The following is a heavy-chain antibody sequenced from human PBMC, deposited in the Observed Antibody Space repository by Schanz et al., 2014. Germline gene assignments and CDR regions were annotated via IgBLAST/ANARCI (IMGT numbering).Heavy chain of an antibody. D-gene: IGHD3-22*01. V-gene: IGHV3-53*01. CDR2: VYMSAAST. CDR1: GFTVSSNY. J-gene: IGHJ4*02. CDR3: ARSMIIVDKAFDY. Sequence: EVQLVESGGGLIQPGGSLRLSCAVSGFTVSSNYMSWVRQAPGKGLEWVSTVYMSAASTRYADSVKGRFIISRDSSKNTLFLQMNSLRPEDTAVYYCARSMIIVDKAFDYWGQGTLVTVSS.